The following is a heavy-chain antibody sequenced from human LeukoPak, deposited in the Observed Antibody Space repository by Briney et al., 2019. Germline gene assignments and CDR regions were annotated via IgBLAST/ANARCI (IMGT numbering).Heavy chain of an antibody. Sequence: GGSLRLSCAASGFTFSSNWMHWVRQAPGKGLVWVSRINEDGSTANYADSVKGRSTIFRDNAKNTLYLQMNSLRAEDTAVYYCVRDLGGRSGHWGQGTLVTVSS. CDR3: VRDLGGRSGH. CDR1: GFTFSSNW. D-gene: IGHD1-26*01. J-gene: IGHJ4*02. CDR2: INEDGSTA. V-gene: IGHV3-74*01.